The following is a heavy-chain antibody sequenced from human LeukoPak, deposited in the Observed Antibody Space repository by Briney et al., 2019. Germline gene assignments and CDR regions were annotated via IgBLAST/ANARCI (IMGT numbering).Heavy chain of an antibody. V-gene: IGHV4-39*01. CDR2: IYHSGST. Sequence: SETLSLTCTVSGGSISSSSYYWGWIRQPPGKGLEWIGSIYHSGSTYYNPSLKSRVTISVDTSKNQFSLKLSSVTAADTAVYYCARQGANYDILTGYSARDAFDIWGQGTMVTVSS. CDR3: ARQGANYDILTGYSARDAFDI. CDR1: GGSISSSSYY. D-gene: IGHD3-9*01. J-gene: IGHJ3*02.